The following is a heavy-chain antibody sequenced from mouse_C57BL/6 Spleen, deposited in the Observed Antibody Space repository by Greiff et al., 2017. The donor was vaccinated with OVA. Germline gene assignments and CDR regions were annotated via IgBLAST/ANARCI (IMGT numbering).Heavy chain of an antibody. D-gene: IGHD2-2*01. CDR3: ARRSTMVTPLLN. V-gene: IGHV1-50*01. CDR2: IDPSDSYT. CDR1: GYTFTSYW. J-gene: IGHJ2*01. Sequence: QVQLQQPGAELVKPGASVKLSCKASGYTFTSYWMQWVKQRPGQGLEWIGEIDPSDSYTNYNQKFQGKATLPVDTSSSTAYMQLSSLTSEDSAVYYCARRSTMVTPLLNWGQGTTLTVSS.